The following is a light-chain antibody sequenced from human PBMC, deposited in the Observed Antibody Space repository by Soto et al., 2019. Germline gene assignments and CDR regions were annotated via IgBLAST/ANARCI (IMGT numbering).Light chain of an antibody. CDR1: SSDVGSYNL. CDR2: EGS. J-gene: IGLJ3*02. CDR3: CSYAGSSTFCNWV. V-gene: IGLV2-23*01. Sequence: QSALPQPASGSGSPGQAITISRTGTSSDVGSYNLVSWYQQHPGKAPKLMIYEGSKRPSGVSSRFSGSKSGNTASLTICEVQAEDEADYYWCSYAGSSTFCNWVFGGGTKLTVL.